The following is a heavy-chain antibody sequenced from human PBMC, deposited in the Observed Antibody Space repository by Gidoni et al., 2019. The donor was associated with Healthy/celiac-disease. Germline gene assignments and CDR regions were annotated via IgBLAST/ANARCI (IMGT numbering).Heavy chain of an antibody. CDR1: GGSISSSSYY. D-gene: IGHD4-17*01. V-gene: IGHV4-39*01. J-gene: IGHJ2*01. CDR3: ARHMRADYGDWYFDL. CDR2: IYYSGST. Sequence: QLQLQESGPGLVKPSETLSLTCTVSGGSISSSSYYWGWIRQPPGKGLEWIGSIYYSGSTYYNPSLKSRVTISVDTSKNQFSLKLSSVTAADTAVYYCARHMRADYGDWYFDLWGRGTLVTVSS.